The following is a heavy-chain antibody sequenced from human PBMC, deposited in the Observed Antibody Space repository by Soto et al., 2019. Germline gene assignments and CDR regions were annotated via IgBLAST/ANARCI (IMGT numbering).Heavy chain of an antibody. J-gene: IGHJ4*02. Sequence: QVQLVQSGAEVKKPGASVKVSCKASGYTFTSYGISWVRQAPGQGLEWMGWISTYNGNTNYAQKLQGRGTMTTDTSTSTAYMELRSLRSDDTAVYYCARVPATGYYYDSSGYYYFDYWGQGTLVTVSS. D-gene: IGHD3-22*01. V-gene: IGHV1-18*01. CDR1: GYTFTSYG. CDR2: ISTYNGNT. CDR3: ARVPATGYYYDSSGYYYFDY.